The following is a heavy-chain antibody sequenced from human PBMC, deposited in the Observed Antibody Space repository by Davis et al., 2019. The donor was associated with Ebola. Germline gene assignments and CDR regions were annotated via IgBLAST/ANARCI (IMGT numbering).Heavy chain of an antibody. CDR3: ARGTDGYNPGGYFDS. Sequence: GGSLRLSCKGSGYSFTSHWIVWVRQMPGKGLECMGIIFPGDSDTRYSPSFQGQVTISADKSISTAYLQWSSLKASDTAMYYCARGTDGYNPGGYFDSWGQGTLVTVSS. D-gene: IGHD5-24*01. J-gene: IGHJ4*02. V-gene: IGHV5-51*01. CDR1: GYSFTSHW. CDR2: IFPGDSDT.